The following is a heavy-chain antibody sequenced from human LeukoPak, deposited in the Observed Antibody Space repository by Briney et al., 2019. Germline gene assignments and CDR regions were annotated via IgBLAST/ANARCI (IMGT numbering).Heavy chain of an antibody. J-gene: IGHJ4*02. D-gene: IGHD2-21*01. CDR1: GFTFSSYE. CDR2: ISSSGDSI. CDR3: ARETARWGGDCYDY. V-gene: IGHV3-48*03. Sequence: PGGSLRLSCSGRGFTFSSYEINWVRQAPGKGLEWISYISSSGDSIYYADSVTGRFTVSRDNAESSVFLQMNSLRVEDTAIYYCARETARWGGDCYDYWGQGTLVTVSS.